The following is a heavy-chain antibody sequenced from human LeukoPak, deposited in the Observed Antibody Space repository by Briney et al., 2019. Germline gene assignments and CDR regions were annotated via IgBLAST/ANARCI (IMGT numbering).Heavy chain of an antibody. D-gene: IGHD1-26*01. CDR2: IYSSGST. V-gene: IGHV4-4*07. CDR3: GRALGSGSYIDF. CDR1: GGSISNY. J-gene: IGHJ4*02. Sequence: SETLSVTCTVSGGSISNYWSWIRQPAGKGLEWIGHIYSSGSTNYNPSLKSRVTMSLDTSNKQFSLKLNSVTAADTAVYYCGRALGSGSYIDFWGQGTLVTVSS.